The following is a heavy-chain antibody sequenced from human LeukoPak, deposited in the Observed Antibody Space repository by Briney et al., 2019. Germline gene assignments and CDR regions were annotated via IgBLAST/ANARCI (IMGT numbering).Heavy chain of an antibody. V-gene: IGHV3-48*03. Sequence: GGSLRLSCAASGFTFSSYEMNWVRQAPGKGLEWVSYISSSGSTIYYADSVKGRFTISRDNAKKSLYLQMDSLRAEDTAVYYCARGGGSGSYYNEYFDYWGQGTLITVSS. D-gene: IGHD3-10*01. CDR1: GFTFSSYE. CDR2: ISSSGSTI. J-gene: IGHJ4*02. CDR3: ARGGGSGSYYNEYFDY.